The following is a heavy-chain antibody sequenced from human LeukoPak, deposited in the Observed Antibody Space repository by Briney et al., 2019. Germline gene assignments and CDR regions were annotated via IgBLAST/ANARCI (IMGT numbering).Heavy chain of an antibody. Sequence: GGSLRLSCAASGFTVSSNYMSWVRQAPGKGLEWVSVIYSGGSTYYADSVKGRFTISRDNSKNTLYLQMNSLRAEDTAVYYCARDSSGTAARRGAFDYWGQGTLVTVSS. J-gene: IGHJ4*02. CDR3: ARDSSGTAARRGAFDY. V-gene: IGHV3-53*01. D-gene: IGHD6-6*01. CDR1: GFTVSSNY. CDR2: IYSGGST.